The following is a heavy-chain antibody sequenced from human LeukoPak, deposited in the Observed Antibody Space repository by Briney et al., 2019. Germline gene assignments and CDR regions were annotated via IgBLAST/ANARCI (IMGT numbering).Heavy chain of an antibody. CDR3: VKGKDLYGALDI. CDR1: GFTFSSYA. CDR2: ISGSGGST. D-gene: IGHD3-16*01. J-gene: IGHJ3*02. Sequence: PGRSLRLPCAASGFTFSSYAMSWVRQAPGKGLEWVSAISGSGGSTYYADSVKGRFTISRDNSKNTLFLQMDSLRVEDTAVYYCVKGKDLYGALDIWGQGTMVTVSS. V-gene: IGHV3-23*01.